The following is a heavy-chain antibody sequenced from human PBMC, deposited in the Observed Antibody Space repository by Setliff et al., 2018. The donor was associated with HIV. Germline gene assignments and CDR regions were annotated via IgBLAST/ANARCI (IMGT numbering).Heavy chain of an antibody. CDR1: GFTFSAYW. J-gene: IGHJ4*02. Sequence: SCAASGFTFSAYWMSWVRQAPGKGLEWVANIKHDGSEKSYVDSVKGRFTISRDNAQGSLYLQMNSLRAEDTAVYYCARGRGWCDYWAQGTLVTVSS. V-gene: IGHV3-7*01. CDR3: ARGRGWCDY. D-gene: IGHD2-21*01. CDR2: IKHDGSEK.